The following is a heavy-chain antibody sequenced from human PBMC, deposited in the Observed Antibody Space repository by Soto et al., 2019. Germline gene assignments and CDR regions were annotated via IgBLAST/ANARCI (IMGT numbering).Heavy chain of an antibody. V-gene: IGHV4-39*01. CDR3: ARHRSGLIVGAWFDY. CDR2: IYYSGST. J-gene: IGHJ4*02. CDR1: GGSISSSSYY. Sequence: SETLSLTCTVSGGSISSSSYYWGWIRQPPGKGLEWIGSIYYSGSTYYNPSLKSRVTISVDTSKNQFSLKLSSVTAADTAVYYCARHRSGLIVGAWFDYWGQGTLVTVSS. D-gene: IGHD1-26*01.